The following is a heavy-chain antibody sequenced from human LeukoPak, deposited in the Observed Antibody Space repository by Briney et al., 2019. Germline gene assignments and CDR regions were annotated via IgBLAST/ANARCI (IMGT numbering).Heavy chain of an antibody. D-gene: IGHD5-24*01. CDR2: INHSGST. V-gene: IGHV4-34*01. Sequence: SETLSLTCAVYGGSFSGYYWSWIRQPPGKGLEWIGEINHSGSTNYNPSLKSRVTISVDTSKNQFSLKLSSVTAADTAVYYCATAMGVVEMATIGRGSPPHDAFDIWSQGTMVTVSS. J-gene: IGHJ3*02. CDR1: GGSFSGYY. CDR3: ATAMGVVEMATIGRGSPPHDAFDI.